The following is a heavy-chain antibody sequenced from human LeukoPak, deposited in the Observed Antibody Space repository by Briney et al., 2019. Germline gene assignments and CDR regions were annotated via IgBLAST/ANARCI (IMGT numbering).Heavy chain of an antibody. V-gene: IGHV3-9*01. J-gene: IGHJ1*01. CDR1: GFTFDDYA. Sequence: GGPLRLSCAASGFTFDDYAMHWVRQAPGKGLEWVSGISWNSGSIGYADSVKGRFTISRDNAKNSLYLQMNSLRAEDTALYYCAKDISTRPKYFQHWGQGTLVTVSS. CDR2: ISWNSGSI. CDR3: AKDISTRPKYFQH.